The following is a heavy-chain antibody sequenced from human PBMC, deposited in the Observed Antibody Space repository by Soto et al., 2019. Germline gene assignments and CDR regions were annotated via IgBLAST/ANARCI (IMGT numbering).Heavy chain of an antibody. Sequence: GGSLSLSCAGSGLTFISYSMGWVRRAAGKGLEWVSAISGSGGSTYYANSVKGRFTISRDNSKNTLYLQMNSLRAEDTAVYYCAKKPLGRPRYLPYPSATTWGPGTLETVSS. CDR3: AKKPLGRPRYLPYPSATT. CDR1: GLTFISYS. D-gene: IGHD3-9*01. V-gene: IGHV3-23*01. J-gene: IGHJ5*02. CDR2: ISGSGGST.